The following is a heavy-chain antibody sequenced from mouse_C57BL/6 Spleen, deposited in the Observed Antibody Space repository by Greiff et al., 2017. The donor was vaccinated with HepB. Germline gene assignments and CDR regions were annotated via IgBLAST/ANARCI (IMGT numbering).Heavy chain of an antibody. CDR2: INPSTGGT. D-gene: IGHD1-1*01. J-gene: IGHJ1*03. Sequence: VQLQQSGPELVKPGASVKISCKASGYSFTGYYMNWVKQSPEKSLEWIGEINPSTGGTTYNQKFKAKATLTVDKSSSTAYMQLKSLTSEDSAVYYCARSDYYGSSYARYFDVWGTGTTVTVSS. V-gene: IGHV1-42*01. CDR1: GYSFTGYY. CDR3: ARSDYYGSSYARYFDV.